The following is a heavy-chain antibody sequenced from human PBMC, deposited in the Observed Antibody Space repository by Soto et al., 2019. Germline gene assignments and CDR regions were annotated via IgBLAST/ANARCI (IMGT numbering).Heavy chain of an antibody. V-gene: IGHV1-69*12. CDR2: IITIFGTA. CDR1: GGTFSRYG. Sequence: QVQLVQSGAEVKKPGSSVKVSCKASGGTFSRYGISWVRQAPGQGREWMGGIITIFGTANYAQKFQGRVTITADESTSTAYMELSSLRAEDTAVDYCASQTGTTGNYYYGMDVWGQGTTVTVSS. J-gene: IGHJ6*02. CDR3: ASQTGTTGNYYYGMDV. D-gene: IGHD1-1*01.